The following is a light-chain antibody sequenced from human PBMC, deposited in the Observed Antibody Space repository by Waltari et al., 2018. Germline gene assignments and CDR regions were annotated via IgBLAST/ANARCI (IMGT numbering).Light chain of an antibody. CDR1: ESVSNY. CDR3: QQGVILPLT. CDR2: DTS. J-gene: IGKJ4*01. Sequence: EIVLTQSPVTLSLPAGERATLSCRASESVSNYLAWYQQKPGQSPTLLIYDTSKSATGIPGRVSGSGYGTDFTLTSNNLEAEDFALYYCQQGVILPLTFGGGTKLEIK. V-gene: IGKV3-11*01.